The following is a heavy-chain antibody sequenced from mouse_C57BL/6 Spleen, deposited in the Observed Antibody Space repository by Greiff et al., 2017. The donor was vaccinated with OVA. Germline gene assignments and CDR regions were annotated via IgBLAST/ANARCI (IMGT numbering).Heavy chain of an antibody. J-gene: IGHJ4*01. CDR3: ARYPSIRGSYYAMDY. D-gene: IGHD2-3*01. CDR2: IDPSSGGT. CDR1: GYTFTSYW. Sequence: QVQLQQPGAELVKPGSSVKLSCKASGYTFTSYWMHWVKQRPGRGLEWIGRIDPSSGGTQYNEKFKSKATLTVDKPSSTAYMQLSSLTSEDSAVYYGARYPSIRGSYYAMDYWGQGTSVTVSS. V-gene: IGHV1-72*01.